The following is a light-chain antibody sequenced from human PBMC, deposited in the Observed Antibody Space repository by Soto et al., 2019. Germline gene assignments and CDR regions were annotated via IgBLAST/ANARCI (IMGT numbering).Light chain of an antibody. CDR1: QSVSSR. CDR3: QQYGSSPIT. CDR2: GAS. J-gene: IGKJ5*01. Sequence: EVVLTQSPGTLSLSPGERGTLSCRASQSVSSRLAWYQHKPGQAPRLLISGASSRATGIPDRFSGSGSGTDFTLTISRLEPEDFAVYYCQQYGSSPITFGQGTRLEIK. V-gene: IGKV3-20*01.